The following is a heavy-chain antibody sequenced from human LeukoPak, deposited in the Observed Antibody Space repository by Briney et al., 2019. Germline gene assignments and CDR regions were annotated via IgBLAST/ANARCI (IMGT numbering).Heavy chain of an antibody. Sequence: PGGSLRLSCAASGFTFSSYGIHGVRQAPGKGLEWVAFIQYDGSNEYYVDSVKGRFTISRDNSKNILYLQMNSLRAEDTAVYYCGWLPDYWGQGTLVTVSS. D-gene: IGHD3-22*01. CDR1: GFTFSSYG. J-gene: IGHJ4*02. CDR3: GWLPDY. V-gene: IGHV3-30*02. CDR2: IQYDGSNE.